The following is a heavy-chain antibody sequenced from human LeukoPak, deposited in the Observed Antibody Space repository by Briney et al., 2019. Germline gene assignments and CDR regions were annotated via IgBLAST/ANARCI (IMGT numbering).Heavy chain of an antibody. Sequence: GGSLRLSCAASGFTFSTCGMSWVRQAPGKGLEWVSAIRGSGDNTYHADSVKGRFTISRDNSKNTLFLQMNSLRAEDTAIYYCAKNGDRGAYCSGGSCYPYFYYYMDVWGKGTTVTISS. J-gene: IGHJ6*03. CDR3: AKNGDRGAYCSGGSCYPYFYYYMDV. D-gene: IGHD2-15*01. CDR2: IRGSGDNT. CDR1: GFTFSTCG. V-gene: IGHV3-23*01.